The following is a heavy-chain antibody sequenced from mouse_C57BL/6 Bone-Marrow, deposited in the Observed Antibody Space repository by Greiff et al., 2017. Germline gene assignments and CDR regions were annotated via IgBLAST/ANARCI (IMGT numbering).Heavy chain of an antibody. D-gene: IGHD3-2*02. Sequence: QVQLQQPGAELVKPGASVKLSCKASGYTFTSYWMQWVKQRPGQGLEWIGEIDPSDSYTTYNQKFKGKVTLTVDTSSSTAYMQLSSLTSEDSAVYYYARWRRLQDAMDYWGQGTSVAVSS. V-gene: IGHV1-50*01. CDR3: ARWRRLQDAMDY. CDR1: GYTFTSYW. CDR2: IDPSDSYT. J-gene: IGHJ4*01.